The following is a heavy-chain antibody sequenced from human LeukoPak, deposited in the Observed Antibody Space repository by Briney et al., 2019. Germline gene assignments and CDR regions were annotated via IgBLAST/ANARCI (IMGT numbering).Heavy chain of an antibody. J-gene: IGHJ6*02. Sequence: GGSPRLSCAASGFTFSTYGMHWVRQAPGKGLEWVAFISYDGSNKYYADPAKVRFNISRDNSKNTLYLQMNSLRAEDTAVYYCAKDSYGMDVWGQGTTVTVSS. CDR3: AKDSYGMDV. V-gene: IGHV3-30*02. CDR1: GFTFSTYG. CDR2: ISYDGSNK.